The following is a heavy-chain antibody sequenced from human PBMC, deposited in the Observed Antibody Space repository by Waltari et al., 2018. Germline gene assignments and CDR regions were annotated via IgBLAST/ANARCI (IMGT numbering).Heavy chain of an antibody. CDR2: ISSSSSYI. D-gene: IGHD4-17*01. CDR3: ARYYGDYNLGSDY. Sequence: VRLVGSGGGLVKPGWSLRLSCAASGFAFSGNCMNWVGQSPVKGLEWVSSISSSSSYIYYADSVKGRCTISRDNAKNSLYLQMTSLRAEDTAVYYCARYYGDYNLGSDYWGQGTLVTVSS. V-gene: IGHV3-21*01. CDR1: GFAFSGNC. J-gene: IGHJ4*02.